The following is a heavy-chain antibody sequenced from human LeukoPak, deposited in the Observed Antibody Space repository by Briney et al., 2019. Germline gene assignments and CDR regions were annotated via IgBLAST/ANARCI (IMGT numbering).Heavy chain of an antibody. CDR2: IKQDGSEK. CDR1: GFTFSSYW. V-gene: IGHV3-7*01. D-gene: IGHD3-3*01. J-gene: IGHJ6*03. Sequence: GGSLRLSCAASGFTFSSYWMSWVRQAPGKGLEWVANIKQDGSEKYYVDSVKGRFTISRDNAKNSLYLQMNSLRAEDTAVYYCARAVASHSGEYAFWSGRYYYYYYMDVWGKGTPVTVSS. CDR3: ARAVASHSGEYAFWSGRYYYYYYMDV.